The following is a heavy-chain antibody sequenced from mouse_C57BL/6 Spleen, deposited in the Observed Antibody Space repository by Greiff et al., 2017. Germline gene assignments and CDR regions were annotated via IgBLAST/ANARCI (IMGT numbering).Heavy chain of an antibody. CDR1: GYAFSSSW. Sequence: QVQLKESGPELVKPGASVKISCKASGYAFSSSWMNWVKQRPGKGLEWIGRIYPGDGDTNYNGKFKGKATLTADKSSSTAYMQLSSLTSEDSAVYFCAGYYGNYEWYFGGWGTGTTVTVSS. CDR3: AGYYGNYEWYFGG. J-gene: IGHJ1*03. CDR2: IYPGDGDT. V-gene: IGHV1-82*01. D-gene: IGHD2-1*01.